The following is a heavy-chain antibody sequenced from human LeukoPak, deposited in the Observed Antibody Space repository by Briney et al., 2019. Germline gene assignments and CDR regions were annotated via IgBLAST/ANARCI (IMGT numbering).Heavy chain of an antibody. CDR3: ARGPRQYGSGSYYGGYYFDY. D-gene: IGHD3-10*01. CDR1: GFTFSSYW. CDR2: IWYDGNNK. J-gene: IGHJ4*02. Sequence: GGSLRHSCAASGFTFSSYWMHGCRQALGKRLEWVADIWYDGNNKYYADSVKSRFTTSRDNTPNTLYLQMSNLRDQGTAVYYGARGPRQYGSGSYYGGYYFDYWGEGTLVSVSS. V-gene: IGHV3-33*08.